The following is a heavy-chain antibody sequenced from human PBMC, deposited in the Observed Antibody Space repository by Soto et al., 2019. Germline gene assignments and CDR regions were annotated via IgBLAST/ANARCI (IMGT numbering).Heavy chain of an antibody. CDR2: ISYDGSNK. Sequence: QVQLVEYGGGVVQPGRSLRLSCAASGFTFSSYGMHWVRQAPGKGLEWVAVISYDGSNKYYADSVKGRFTISRDNSKNTLYLQMNGLRAEDTAVYYCAKARGRWLQGFDYWGQRTLVTVSS. J-gene: IGHJ4*02. CDR1: GFTFSSYG. V-gene: IGHV3-30*18. CDR3: AKARGRWLQGFDY. D-gene: IGHD5-12*01.